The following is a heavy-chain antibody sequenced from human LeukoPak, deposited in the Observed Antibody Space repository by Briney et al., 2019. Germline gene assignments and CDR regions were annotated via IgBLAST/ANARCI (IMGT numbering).Heavy chain of an antibody. CDR1: GFTFSAFA. J-gene: IGHJ4*02. D-gene: IGHD1-26*01. CDR2: ISTDSHYI. V-gene: IGHV3-21*04. CDR3: AKDSDTVY. Sequence: GGSLRLSCAASGFTFSAFAMNWVRLPPGKGLEWVSSISTDSHYIYYADSVKGRFSTSRDNSKNTLYLQMNSLRAEDTAVYYCAKDSDTVYWGQGTLVTVSS.